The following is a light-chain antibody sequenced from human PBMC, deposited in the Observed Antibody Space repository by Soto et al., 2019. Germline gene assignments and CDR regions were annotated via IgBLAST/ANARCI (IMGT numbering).Light chain of an antibody. J-gene: IGKJ1*01. Sequence: MTQSPYTLSTYVGDSVTITSRAQQVSGDTLAWYQQKPGQAPRLLIYGASSRVTGFPARFSGSGSGTDFTLTISSLQSDDFAVYYCQQYDNWPWTFGQGTKVDIK. V-gene: IGKV3-15*01. CDR1: QVSGDT. CDR2: GAS. CDR3: QQYDNWPWT.